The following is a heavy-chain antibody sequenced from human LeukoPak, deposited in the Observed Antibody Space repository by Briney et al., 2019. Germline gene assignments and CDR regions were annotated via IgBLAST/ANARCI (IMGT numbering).Heavy chain of an antibody. CDR1: GYMFTNYN. CDR2: VSASGANT. Sequence: ASVKVSCKASGYMFTNYNMQWVRQAPGQGLEWMGMVSASGANTKYAQKFRGRVTMTSDTSTSTAYMELRSLRSDDTAVYYCARDARAYYDSSGYSDYWGQGTLVTVSS. J-gene: IGHJ4*02. D-gene: IGHD3-22*01. V-gene: IGHV1-46*01. CDR3: ARDARAYYDSSGYSDY.